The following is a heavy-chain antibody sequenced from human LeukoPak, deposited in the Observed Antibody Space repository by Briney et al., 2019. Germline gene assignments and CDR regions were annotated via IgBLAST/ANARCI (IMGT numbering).Heavy chain of an antibody. CDR3: SRSSFVVPFYYMDV. J-gene: IGHJ6*03. D-gene: IGHD3-16*02. CDR1: GFRFSNYG. CDR2: IVFDGSDQ. V-gene: IGHV3-30*03. Sequence: GRSLRLSCEASGFRFSNYGMHWVRQAPGKGLEWVAFIVFDGSDQYYADSVKGRFTISRDNSEDTLFLEMHSLRADDTAMYYCSRSSFVVPFYYMDVWGKGTPVTVSS.